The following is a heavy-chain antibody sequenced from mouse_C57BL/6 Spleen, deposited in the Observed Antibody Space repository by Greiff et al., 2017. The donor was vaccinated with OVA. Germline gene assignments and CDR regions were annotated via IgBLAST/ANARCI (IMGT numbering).Heavy chain of an antibody. D-gene: IGHD2-5*01. CDR1: GFNIKDDY. Sequence: EVMLVESGAELVRPGASVKLSCTASGFNIKDDYMHWVKQRPEQGLEWIGWIDPENGDTEYASKFQGKATITADTSSNTAYLQLSSLTSEDTAVYYCTRSGSNYVPLFAYWGQGTLVTVSA. J-gene: IGHJ3*01. CDR2: IDPENGDT. V-gene: IGHV14-4*01. CDR3: TRSGSNYVPLFAY.